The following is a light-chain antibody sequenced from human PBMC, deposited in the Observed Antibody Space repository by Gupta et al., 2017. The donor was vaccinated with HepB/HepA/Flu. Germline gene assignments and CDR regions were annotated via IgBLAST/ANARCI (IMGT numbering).Light chain of an antibody. V-gene: IGLV1-44*01. J-gene: IGLJ3*02. CDR3: AAGDDSLNGWV. CDR2: SNN. Sequence: QSVLTQPPSASGTPGQRVTISCSGSSSNIGSNTVNWSQQLPGTAPKLLIYSNNQRPSGVPDRFSGSKSGTSASLAISGLQSEDEADYYCAAGDDSLNGWVFGGGTKLTVL. CDR1: SSNIGSNT.